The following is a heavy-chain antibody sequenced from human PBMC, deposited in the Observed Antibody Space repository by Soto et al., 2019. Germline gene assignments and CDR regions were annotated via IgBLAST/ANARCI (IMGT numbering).Heavy chain of an antibody. V-gene: IGHV1-18*01. Sequence: QVYLVQSGAEVKKPGASVKVSCKGSGYIFTTYGITWVRQAPGQGLEWMGWISAHNGNTNYAQKLQGRVTVTRDTSTSTAYMELRNLRSDDTAVYYCARGRYGDYWGQGDLVTVSS. CDR3: ARGRYGDY. CDR2: ISAHNGNT. J-gene: IGHJ4*02. CDR1: GYIFTTYG. D-gene: IGHD1-1*01.